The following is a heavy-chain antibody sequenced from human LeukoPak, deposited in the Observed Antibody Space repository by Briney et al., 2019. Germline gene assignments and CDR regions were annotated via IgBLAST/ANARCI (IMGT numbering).Heavy chain of an antibody. Sequence: SETLSLTCAVYGGSFSGYYWSWIRQPPGKGLEWIGEINHSGSTNYNPSLKSRVTISVDTSKNQSSLKLSSVTAADTAVYYCARYSPLHRPYSSGYSSFDYWGQGTLVTVSS. J-gene: IGHJ4*02. CDR3: ARYSPLHRPYSSGYSSFDY. CDR1: GGSFSGYY. CDR2: INHSGST. V-gene: IGHV4-34*01. D-gene: IGHD3-22*01.